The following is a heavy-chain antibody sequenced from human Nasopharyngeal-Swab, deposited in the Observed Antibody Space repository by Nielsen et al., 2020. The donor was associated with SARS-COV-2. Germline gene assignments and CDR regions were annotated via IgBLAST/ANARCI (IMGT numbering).Heavy chain of an antibody. CDR2: IKQDGSEK. D-gene: IGHD3-22*01. CDR3: ARGGGYDDSSGYTLFDR. CDR1: GFTSSSYW. J-gene: IGHJ4*02. V-gene: IGHV3-7*01. Sequence: GESLKISCAASGFTSSSYWMSWVRQAPGKGLEWVANIKQDGSEKYYVDSVKGRFTISRDNAKNTLYLQMNSRRAEDTAVYYCARGGGYDDSSGYTLFDRGGQGGLVTVSS.